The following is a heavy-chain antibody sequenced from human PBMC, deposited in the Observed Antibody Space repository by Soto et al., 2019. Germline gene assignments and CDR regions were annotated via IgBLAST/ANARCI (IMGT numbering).Heavy chain of an antibody. V-gene: IGHV3-15*01. D-gene: IGHD3-16*01. CDR3: TTDRGSDYDAGLYNYYMDV. J-gene: IGHJ6*03. CDR1: GVSVRNVW. CDR2: IKRKTDRGAP. Sequence: GGSLRLSCTASGVSVRNVWMSWVRQAPGKGLEWVGRIKRKTDRGAPDYAEPVKGRFTISRDDARNILFLQMNSLKIEDTGAYYCTTDRGSDYDAGLYNYYMDVWGLGTTVTVSS.